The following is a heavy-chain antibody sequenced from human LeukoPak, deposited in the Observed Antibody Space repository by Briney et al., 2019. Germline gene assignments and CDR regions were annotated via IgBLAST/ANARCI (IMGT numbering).Heavy chain of an antibody. J-gene: IGHJ4*02. D-gene: IGHD5-24*01. Sequence: GGSLRLSCAASAFTFSDYSMNWVRQAPGKGLEWISYISGRSSTIYYADSVRGRFTISRDNAKNSMYLQMNSLRAEDTAVYYCARGRRWWGQGTLVTVS. CDR2: ISGRSSTI. V-gene: IGHV3-48*01. CDR3: ARGRRW. CDR1: AFTFSDYS.